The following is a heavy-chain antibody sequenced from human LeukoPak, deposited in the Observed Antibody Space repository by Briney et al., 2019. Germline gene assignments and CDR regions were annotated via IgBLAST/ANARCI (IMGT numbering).Heavy chain of an antibody. D-gene: IGHD3-9*01. J-gene: IGHJ4*02. CDR1: GFTFSSYA. CDR2: ISYDGSNK. V-gene: IGHV3-30*04. CDR3: ARVSYDILTGLYYFDY. Sequence: PGGSLRLSCAAPGFTFSSYAMHWVRQAPGKGPEWVAVISYDGSNKYYADSVKGRFTISRDNSKNTLYLQMNSLRAEDTAVYYCARVSYDILTGLYYFDYWGQGTLVTVSS.